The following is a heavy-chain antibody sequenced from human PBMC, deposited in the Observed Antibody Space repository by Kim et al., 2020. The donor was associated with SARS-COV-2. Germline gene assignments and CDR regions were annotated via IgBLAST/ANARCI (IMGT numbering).Heavy chain of an antibody. V-gene: IGHV3-23*01. CDR2: ISGTGDGK. D-gene: IGHD2-2*01. CDR1: GFSFSDYA. J-gene: IGHJ4*02. Sequence: GGSLRLSCAASGFSFSDYAMTWVRQVVGKGMEWVSVISGTGDGKYYADSVKGRFTISRDNSKNTVYLLMNSLRSEDTAIYYCPKFGGFSHCSSSRWYGYSDYWGQGTLVTVSS. CDR3: PKFGGFSHCSSSRWYGYSDY.